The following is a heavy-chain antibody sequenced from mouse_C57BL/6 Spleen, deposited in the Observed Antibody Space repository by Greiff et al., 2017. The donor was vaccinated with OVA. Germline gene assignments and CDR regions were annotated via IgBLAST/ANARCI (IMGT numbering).Heavy chain of an antibody. J-gene: IGHJ3*01. CDR3: AREGSYGSSPWFAY. CDR1: GYTFTSYW. Sequence: VQLQQPGAELVKPGASVKMSCKASGYTFTSYWITWVKQRPGQGLEWIGDIYPGSGSTNYNEKFKSKATLTVDTSSSTAYMQLSSLTSEDSAVYDCAREGSYGSSPWFAYWGQGTLVTVSA. D-gene: IGHD1-1*01. CDR2: IYPGSGST. V-gene: IGHV1-55*01.